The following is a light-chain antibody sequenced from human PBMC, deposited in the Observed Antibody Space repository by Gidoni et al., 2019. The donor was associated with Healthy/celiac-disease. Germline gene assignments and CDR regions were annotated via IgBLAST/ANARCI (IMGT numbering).Light chain of an antibody. CDR2: DAS. J-gene: IGKJ1*01. V-gene: IGKV1-39*01. Sequence: DIQMPQSPSSLSASVGDRVTITCRASQSISSYLNWYQQKPGKAPKLLIYDASSLQSGVPSRFSGSGSGTDFTLTISSLQPEDFATYYCQQSDSTPWTFGQXTKVEIK. CDR3: QQSDSTPWT. CDR1: QSISSY.